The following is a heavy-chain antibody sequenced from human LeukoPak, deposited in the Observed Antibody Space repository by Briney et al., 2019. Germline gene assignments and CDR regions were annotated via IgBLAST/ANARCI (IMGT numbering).Heavy chain of an antibody. Sequence: GESLNISCKGSGYNFTSYWIAWVRQMPGRGLEWMGIIYPGDSDTRYSPSFQGQVIISADKSISTAYLQWSSLKASDTAIYYCVTYSDTFYFDCWGQGTLVTVSS. CDR2: IYPGDSDT. D-gene: IGHD3-16*01. CDR1: GYNFTSYW. V-gene: IGHV5-51*01. J-gene: IGHJ4*02. CDR3: VTYSDTFYFDC.